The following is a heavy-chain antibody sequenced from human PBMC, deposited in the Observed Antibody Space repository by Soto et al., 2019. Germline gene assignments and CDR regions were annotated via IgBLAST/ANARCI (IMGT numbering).Heavy chain of an antibody. CDR3: ASFKYYYDSSGSGFDY. V-gene: IGHV4-34*01. CDR2: INHSGST. J-gene: IGHJ4*02. CDR1: GGSFSGYY. D-gene: IGHD3-22*01. Sequence: SETLSLTCAVYGGSFSGYYWSWIRQPPGKGLEWIGEINHSGSTNYNPSLKSRVTISVDTSKNQFSLKLSSVTAADTAVYYCASFKYYYDSSGSGFDYWGQGTLVTSPQ.